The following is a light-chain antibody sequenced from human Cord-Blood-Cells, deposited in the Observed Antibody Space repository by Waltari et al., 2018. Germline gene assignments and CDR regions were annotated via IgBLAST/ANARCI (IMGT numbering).Light chain of an antibody. Sequence: QSALTQPPSVSGSPGQSVTISCTETSSDVGSYNRVSWYQQPPGTAPKLMIYEVSNRPSGVPDRFSGSKSGNPAPLTISGLQAEDEADYYCSSYTSSSTYVFGTGTKVTVL. CDR2: EVS. J-gene: IGLJ1*01. CDR3: SSYTSSSTYV. CDR1: SSDVGSYNR. V-gene: IGLV2-18*02.